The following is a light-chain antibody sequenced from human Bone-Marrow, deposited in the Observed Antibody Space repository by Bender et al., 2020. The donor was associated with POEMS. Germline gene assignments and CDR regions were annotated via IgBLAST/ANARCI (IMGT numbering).Light chain of an antibody. J-gene: IGLJ3*02. CDR3: QSADSSGTWV. Sequence: SYELTQPPSVSMSPGQTARITCSGDALPKKYVYWYQQKPGQAPVLLIYKDTERPSGIPERFSGSSSGTTVTLTVSGVQTEDEADYHCQSADSSGTWVFGGGTKLTVL. CDR2: KDT. V-gene: IGLV3-25*03. CDR1: ALPKKY.